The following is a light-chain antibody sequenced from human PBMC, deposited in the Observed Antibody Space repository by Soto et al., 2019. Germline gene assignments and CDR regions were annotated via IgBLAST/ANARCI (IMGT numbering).Light chain of an antibody. CDR2: EVA. CDR1: SSDVGGYDF. J-gene: IGLJ2*01. Sequence: QSVLTQPPSASGSPGQSVTISCTGTSSDVGGYDFVSWYQQHPGKAPKLILSEVANRPSGVPDRFSGPKSGNTASLTVSGLQADDEADYYCSSYAGSNTLFGGGTKLTVL. CDR3: SSYAGSNTL. V-gene: IGLV2-8*01.